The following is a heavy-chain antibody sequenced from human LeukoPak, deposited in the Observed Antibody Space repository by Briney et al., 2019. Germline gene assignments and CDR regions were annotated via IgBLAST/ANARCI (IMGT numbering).Heavy chain of an antibody. V-gene: IGHV1-46*01. D-gene: IGHD2-15*01. CDR2: INPGDGST. J-gene: IGHJ3*02. Sequence: ASVKVSCKASGYTFTSYYIHWVGQAPGQGLEWMGIINPGDGSTSYVQKFQGRVTMTRDMSTSTVYLELSSLRSEDTAVYYCARDWGYCSGGSCYRGAFDIWGQGTMVTVSS. CDR3: ARDWGYCSGGSCYRGAFDI. CDR1: GYTFTSYY.